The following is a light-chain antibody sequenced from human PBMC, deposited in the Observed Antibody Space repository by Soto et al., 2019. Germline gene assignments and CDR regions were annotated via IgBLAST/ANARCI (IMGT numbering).Light chain of an antibody. J-gene: IGKJ4*01. CDR3: QQYNSWPPLT. V-gene: IGKV3-15*01. CDR2: GAD. Sequence: EIVVTTAPTTVSVSPGARATLSCRGSQNVNSNLAWYLQKPGQQPRRLIYGADTRATGVPARFSGSGSWTEFTLTINSLQSEDYAVYYCQQYNSWPPLTFGGGTKVDIK. CDR1: QNVNSN.